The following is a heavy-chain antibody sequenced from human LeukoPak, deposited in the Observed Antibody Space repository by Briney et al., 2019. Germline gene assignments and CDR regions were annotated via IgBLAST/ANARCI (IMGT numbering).Heavy chain of an antibody. J-gene: IGHJ4*02. Sequence: SETLSLTCTVSGGSISSGNYYWSWIRQPAGKGLEWIGRIYTSGSTNCDPSLKSRVTISVDTSKNQFSLKLSSVAAADTAVYYCARAHVEMATISRPRNIYFDYWGQGTLVTVSS. CDR1: GGSISSGNYY. CDR3: ARAHVEMATISRPRNIYFDY. D-gene: IGHD5-24*01. V-gene: IGHV4-61*02. CDR2: IYTSGST.